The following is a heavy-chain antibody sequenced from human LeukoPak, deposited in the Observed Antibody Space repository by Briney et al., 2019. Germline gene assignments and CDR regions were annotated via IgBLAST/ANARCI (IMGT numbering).Heavy chain of an antibody. Sequence: PGGSLRLSCAASGFSFSSFWMHWVRHVPGKGLVWVSGINSDGTTTGYADSVKGRFTISRDDAKNTVSLQMSSLRAEDTALYYCARGGSGAHMGWGQGTLVTVSS. CDR1: GFSFSSFW. V-gene: IGHV3-74*01. D-gene: IGHD3-10*01. J-gene: IGHJ4*02. CDR2: INSDGTTT. CDR3: ARGGSGAHMG.